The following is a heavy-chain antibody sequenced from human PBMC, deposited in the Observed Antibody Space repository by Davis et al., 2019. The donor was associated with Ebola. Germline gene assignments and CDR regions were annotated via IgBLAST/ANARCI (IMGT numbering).Heavy chain of an antibody. CDR2: IYTGDSDT. V-gene: IGHV5-51*01. Sequence: GESLKISCQDSGNSFTSHWIGWVRQMPGKGLEWMGIIYTGDSDTRYSPSFRGQVIISADKSIKTAFLQWSSLKASDTAMYYCASLRRTITGMDDAFDIWGQGTMVTVSS. J-gene: IGHJ3*02. CDR1: GNSFTSHW. D-gene: IGHD2-8*02. CDR3: ASLRRTITGMDDAFDI.